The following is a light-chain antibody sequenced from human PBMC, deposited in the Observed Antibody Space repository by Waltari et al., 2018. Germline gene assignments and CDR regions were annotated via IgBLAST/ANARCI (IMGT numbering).Light chain of an antibody. V-gene: IGLV2-23*01. CDR1: SSDVGSYNL. J-gene: IGLJ3*02. CDR3: CSYAGSSWV. Sequence: ASVSGSPGQSITISCTGTSSDVGSYNLVSWYQQHPGKAPKLMIDEGSKRPSGVSNRFSGSKSGNTASLTISGLQAEDEADYYCCSYAGSSWVFGGGTKLTVL. CDR2: EGS.